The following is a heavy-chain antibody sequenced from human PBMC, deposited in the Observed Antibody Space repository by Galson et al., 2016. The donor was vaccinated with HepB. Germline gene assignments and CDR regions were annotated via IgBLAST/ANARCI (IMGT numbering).Heavy chain of an antibody. CDR1: GDSISSDYY. D-gene: IGHD3-10*01. V-gene: IGHV4-39*01. CDR3: ARRVRLSILRGAVYWFDP. Sequence: SETLSLTCTISGDSISSDYYWVWIRQSPGKGLEWIGSIHYSGNSFYSPSLKSRVTMSVDTSKNQFSMKVNSLTAADTAIYYCARRVRLSILRGAVYWFDPWGQGTLVTVSS. CDR2: IHYSGNS. J-gene: IGHJ5*02.